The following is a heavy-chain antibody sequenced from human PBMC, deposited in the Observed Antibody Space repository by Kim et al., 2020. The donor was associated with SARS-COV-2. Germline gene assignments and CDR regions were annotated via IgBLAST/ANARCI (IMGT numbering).Heavy chain of an antibody. CDR2: TYYRSKGYN. D-gene: IGHD2-15*01. CDR1: GDRVSSNSAA. V-gene: IGHV6-1*01. J-gene: IGHJ6*02. CDR3: AREEDFVVVSYYYGMDV. Sequence: SQTLSLTCDISGDRVSSNSAAWNWIRQSPSRGLEWLGRTYYRSKGYNDYALSVKSRMTISPDTSKNQVSLQLNSVTPEDTAVYYCAREEDFVVVSYYYGMDVGGQGTTVTVSS.